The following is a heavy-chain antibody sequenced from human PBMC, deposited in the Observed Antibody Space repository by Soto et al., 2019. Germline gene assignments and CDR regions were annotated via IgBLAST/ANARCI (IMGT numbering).Heavy chain of an antibody. CDR1: GGSISSGGYY. CDR3: ARAKGGSSGYHLNY. CDR2: IYYSGST. Sequence: SETLSLTCTVSGGSISSGGYYWSWIRQHPGKGLEWIGYIYYSGSTYYNPSLKSRVTISVDTSKNQFSLKLSSVTAADTAVYDCARAKGGSSGYHLNYWGQGTLVTVSS. J-gene: IGHJ4*02. V-gene: IGHV4-31*03. D-gene: IGHD3-22*01.